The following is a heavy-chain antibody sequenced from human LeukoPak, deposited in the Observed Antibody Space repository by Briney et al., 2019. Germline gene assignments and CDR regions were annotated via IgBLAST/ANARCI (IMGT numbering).Heavy chain of an antibody. CDR3: ARGDGMAYYYYGMDV. Sequence: GASVKVSCKASGYTFTSYDINWVRQATGQGLEWMGWMNPNSGNTGYAQKFQGRVTMTRYTSISTAYMELSSLRSEDTAVYYCARGDGMAYYYYGMDVWGQGTTVTVSS. V-gene: IGHV1-8*01. CDR2: MNPNSGNT. J-gene: IGHJ6*02. D-gene: IGHD5-24*01. CDR1: GYTFTSYD.